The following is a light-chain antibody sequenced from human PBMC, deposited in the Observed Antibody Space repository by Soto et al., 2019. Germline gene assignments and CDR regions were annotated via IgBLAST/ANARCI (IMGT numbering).Light chain of an antibody. CDR3: DSYTSSRAYV. Sequence: QSALTQSASVSGSPGQSITISCTGTSSDVGGYNYVSWYQQQAGKAPKLIIHEVSNRPSGVSNRFSGSNSGNTASLTISGLQAEDEADYYCDSYTSSRAYVFGIGTKVTVL. J-gene: IGLJ1*01. CDR1: SSDVGGYNY. V-gene: IGLV2-14*01. CDR2: EVS.